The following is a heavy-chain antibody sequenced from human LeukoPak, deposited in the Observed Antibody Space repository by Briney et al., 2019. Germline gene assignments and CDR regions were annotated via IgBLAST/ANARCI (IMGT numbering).Heavy chain of an antibody. J-gene: IGHJ4*02. CDR3: ARGGRRGVGAFYYFDY. D-gene: IGHD1-26*01. V-gene: IGHV3-30*04. Sequence: GGSLRLSCAASGLTFSNYAMHWVRQAPGKGLEWVAVISYDGSNIYYADPVKGRFTISRDNSESTLYLQVNTLRAEDTALYYCARGGRRGVGAFYYFDYWGQGTLVTVSS. CDR1: GLTFSNYA. CDR2: ISYDGSNI.